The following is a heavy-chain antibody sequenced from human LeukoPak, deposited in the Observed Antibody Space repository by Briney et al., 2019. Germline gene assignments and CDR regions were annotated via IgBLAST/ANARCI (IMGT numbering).Heavy chain of an antibody. CDR3: TTGGNVIVAGTRAFDI. CDR1: GFTFSSYA. V-gene: IGHV3-23*01. Sequence: GGSLRLSCAASGFTFSSYAMSWVRQAPGKGLEWVSAISGSGGSTYYADSVKGRFTISRDNSKNTLYLQMNSLRAEDTAVYYCTTGGNVIVAGTRAFDIWGLGTVVAVSS. J-gene: IGHJ3*02. D-gene: IGHD5-12*01. CDR2: ISGSGGST.